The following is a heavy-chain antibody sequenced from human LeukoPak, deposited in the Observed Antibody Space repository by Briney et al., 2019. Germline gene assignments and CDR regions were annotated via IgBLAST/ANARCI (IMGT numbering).Heavy chain of an antibody. Sequence: GASVKVSCKASGGTFSSYAISWVRQAPGQGLEWMGRIIPILGIANYEQKFQGRVTITADKSTSTAYMELSSLRSEDTAVYYCARSHYDSSGYYASGYWGQGTLVTVSS. CDR1: GGTFSSYA. V-gene: IGHV1-69*04. D-gene: IGHD3-22*01. CDR2: IIPILGIA. J-gene: IGHJ4*02. CDR3: ARSHYDSSGYYASGY.